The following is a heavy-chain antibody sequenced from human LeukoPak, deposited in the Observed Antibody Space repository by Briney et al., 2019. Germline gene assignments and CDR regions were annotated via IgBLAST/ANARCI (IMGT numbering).Heavy chain of an antibody. V-gene: IGHV5-51*01. CDR2: INPDDSDT. J-gene: IGHJ3*02. CDR1: GYMFTSYW. CDR3: ARALVGATTLDI. D-gene: IGHD1-26*01. Sequence: GESLKISCKGSGYMFTSYWIAWVRQMPGKGLEWMGIINPDDSDTRYSPSFQGQVTISADKSISTAYLRWSSLQASDTAIFYCARALVGATTLDIWGQGTMVTVSS.